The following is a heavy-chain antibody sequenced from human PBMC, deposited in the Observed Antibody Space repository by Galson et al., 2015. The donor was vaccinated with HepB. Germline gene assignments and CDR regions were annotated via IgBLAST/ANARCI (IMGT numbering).Heavy chain of an antibody. Sequence: SLRLSCAASGFTFDDYAMHWVRQAPGKGLEWVSGISWNSGSIGYADSVKGRSTISRDNAKNSLYLQMNSLRAEDTALYYCAKDSGTIFGVVRFSVIDHWGQGTLVTVSS. CDR3: AKDSGTIFGVVRFSVIDH. V-gene: IGHV3-9*01. CDR1: GFTFDDYA. J-gene: IGHJ4*02. D-gene: IGHD3-3*01. CDR2: ISWNSGSI.